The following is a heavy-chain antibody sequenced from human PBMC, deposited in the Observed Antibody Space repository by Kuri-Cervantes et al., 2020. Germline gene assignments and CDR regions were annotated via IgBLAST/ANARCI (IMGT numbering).Heavy chain of an antibody. J-gene: IGHJ5*02. CDR3: ARDPAPGYYGSGTPGWFDP. V-gene: IGHV4-59*01. CDR1: GGSISSYY. Sequence: SETLSLTCTVSGGSISSYYWSWIRQPPGKGLGWIGYIYYSGSTNYNPSLKSRVTISVDTSKNQLSLKLSSVTAADTAVYYCARDPAPGYYGSGTPGWFDPWGQGTLVTVSS. D-gene: IGHD3-10*01. CDR2: IYYSGST.